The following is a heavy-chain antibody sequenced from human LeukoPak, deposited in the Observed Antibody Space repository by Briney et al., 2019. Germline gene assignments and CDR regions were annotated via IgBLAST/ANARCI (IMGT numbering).Heavy chain of an antibody. J-gene: IGHJ5*02. V-gene: IGHV3-23*01. CDR3: TRAFYDTGGSNCFDP. Sequence: PGGSLRLSCAASGFTFNRYGMSWVRQAPGKGLEWVSGISASGANRYYADSVKGRFTISRDNSRDTLHVQINSLRAEDTAVYYCTRAFYDTGGSNCFDPWGQGTLVTVSS. CDR1: GFTFNRYG. D-gene: IGHD2-8*02. CDR2: ISASGANR.